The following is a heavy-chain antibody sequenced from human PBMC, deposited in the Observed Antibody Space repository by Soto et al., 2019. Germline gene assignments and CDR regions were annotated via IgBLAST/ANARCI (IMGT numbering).Heavy chain of an antibody. D-gene: IGHD5-12*01. V-gene: IGHV4-59*02. CDR1: GDSVTSHY. CDR2: MHYTGFS. Sequence: SETLSLTCSFSGDSVTSHYLTWIRQSPEKGLEWIGDMHYTGFSHYNPSLKSRLTISVDTSKNQFSLKLSSVTAADTAVYYCARGSYSGYGVLLGTFDIWGQGTMVTVSS. CDR3: ARGSYSGYGVLLGTFDI. J-gene: IGHJ3*02.